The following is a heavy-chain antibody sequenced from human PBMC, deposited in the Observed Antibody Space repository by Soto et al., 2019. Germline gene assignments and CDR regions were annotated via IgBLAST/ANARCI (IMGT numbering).Heavy chain of an antibody. Sequence: SSETLSLTCTVSGGSISSYYWSWIRQPPGKXLEWIGYIYYSGSTNYNPSLKSRVTISVDTSKNQFSLKLSSVTAADTAVYYCARVRATVTTGRSDYYYGMDVWGQGTTVTVSS. CDR1: GGSISSYY. CDR3: ARVRATVTTGRSDYYYGMDV. CDR2: IYYSGST. D-gene: IGHD4-4*01. J-gene: IGHJ6*02. V-gene: IGHV4-59*01.